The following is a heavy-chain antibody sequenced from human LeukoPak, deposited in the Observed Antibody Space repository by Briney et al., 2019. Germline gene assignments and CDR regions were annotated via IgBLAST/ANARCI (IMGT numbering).Heavy chain of an antibody. D-gene: IGHD3-22*01. V-gene: IGHV1-18*01. CDR3: ASTYDRGPRYFDY. J-gene: IGHJ4*02. CDR2: ISAYNGNT. CDR1: GGTFSSYA. Sequence: ASVKVSCKASGGTFSSYAISWVRQAPGQGPEWMGWISAYNGNTNYAQKLQGRVTMTTDTSTSTAYMELRSLRSDDTAVYYCASTYDRGPRYFDYWGQGTLVTVSS.